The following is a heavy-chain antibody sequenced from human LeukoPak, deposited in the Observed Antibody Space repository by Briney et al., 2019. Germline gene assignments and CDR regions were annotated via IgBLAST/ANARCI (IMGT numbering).Heavy chain of an antibody. Sequence: GGSLRLSCAASGFTFSSYAMHWVRQAPGEGLEWVAVISYDGSNKYYADSVKGRFTISRDNAKNTLYLQMNSLRVEDTAVYYCARVRSSSWYDYWGQGALVTVSS. D-gene: IGHD6-13*01. V-gene: IGHV3-30*14. CDR2: ISYDGSNK. J-gene: IGHJ4*02. CDR3: ARVRSSSWYDY. CDR1: GFTFSSYA.